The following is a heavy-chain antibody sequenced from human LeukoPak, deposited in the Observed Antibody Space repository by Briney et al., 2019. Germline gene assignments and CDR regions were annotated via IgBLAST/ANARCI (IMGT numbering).Heavy chain of an antibody. J-gene: IGHJ4*02. Sequence: ASVKVSCKASGYTFTGYYMHWVRQAPGQGLEWMGGFDPEDVETVYAQKFQGRVTMTEDTSTDTAYMELSSLRSEDTAVYYCATGSEYTSGRKNWGQGTLVIVSS. D-gene: IGHD6-19*01. V-gene: IGHV1-24*01. CDR2: FDPEDVET. CDR1: GYTFTGYY. CDR3: ATGSEYTSGRKN.